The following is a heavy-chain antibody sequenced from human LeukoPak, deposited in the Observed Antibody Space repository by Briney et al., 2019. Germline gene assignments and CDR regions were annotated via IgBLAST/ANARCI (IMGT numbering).Heavy chain of an antibody. CDR1: GFTFSGYG. CDR2: IWYDGSNK. D-gene: IGHD3-10*01. CDR3: ARDRYYYGSGTEYYYYYGMDV. V-gene: IGHV3-33*01. J-gene: IGHJ6*02. Sequence: GGSLRLSCAASGFTFSGYGMHWVRQAPGKGLEWVAVIWYDGSNKYYADSVKGRFTISRDNSKHTLYLQMNSLRAEDTAVYYCARDRYYYGSGTEYYYYYGMDVWGHGTTVTVSS.